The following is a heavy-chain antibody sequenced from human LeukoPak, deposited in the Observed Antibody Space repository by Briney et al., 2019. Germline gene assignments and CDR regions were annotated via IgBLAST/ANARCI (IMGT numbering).Heavy chain of an antibody. CDR3: ARAGLRSDYYDSSGYYWDY. J-gene: IGHJ4*02. Sequence: ASVKVSCKASGGTFSSYAISWVRQAPGRGLEWVGRIIPIFGTANYAQKFQGRVTITTDESTSTAYMELSSLRSEDTAVYYCARAGLRSDYYDSSGYYWDYWGQGTLVTVSS. V-gene: IGHV1-69*05. CDR2: IIPIFGTA. D-gene: IGHD3-22*01. CDR1: GGTFSSYA.